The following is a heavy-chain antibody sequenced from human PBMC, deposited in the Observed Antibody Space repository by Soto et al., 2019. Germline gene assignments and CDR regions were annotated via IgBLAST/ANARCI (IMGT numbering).Heavy chain of an antibody. D-gene: IGHD6-6*01. CDR3: ARGGPYSSSSYSWFDP. J-gene: IGHJ5*02. CDR2: IYYSGST. Sequence: PSETLSLTCTVSGGSISSYYWSWIRQPPGKGLEWIGYIYYSGSTNYNPSLKSRVTISVDTSKNQFSLKLSSVTAADTAVYYCARGGPYSSSSYSWFDPWGQGTLVTVSS. CDR1: GGSISSYY. V-gene: IGHV4-59*01.